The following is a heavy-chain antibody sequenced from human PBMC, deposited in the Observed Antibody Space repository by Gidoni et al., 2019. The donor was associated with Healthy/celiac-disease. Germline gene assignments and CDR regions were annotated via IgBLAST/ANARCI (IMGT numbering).Heavy chain of an antibody. J-gene: IGHJ4*02. CDR3: AKGRVVVVPAAIASYFDY. V-gene: IGHV3-23*01. CDR1: GFTFSSYA. CDR2: ISGSGGST. D-gene: IGHD2-2*01. Sequence: EVQLLESGGGLVQPGGSLRLSCAASGFTFSSYAMSWVRQAPGKGLEWVSAISGSGGSTYYADSVKGRFTISRDNSKNTLYLQMNSLRAEDTAVYYCAKGRVVVVPAAIASYFDYWGQGTLVTVSS.